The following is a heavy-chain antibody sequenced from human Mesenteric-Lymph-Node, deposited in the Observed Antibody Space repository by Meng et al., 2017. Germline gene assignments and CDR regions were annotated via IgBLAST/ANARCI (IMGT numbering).Heavy chain of an antibody. CDR3: ARVDYSNYFSMGY. Sequence: QVQLVDVGAWGKKPGSSVKVSCKASGGTFSSYAISWVRQAPGQGLEWMGGIIPIFGTANYAQKFQGRVTITADESTSTAYMELSSLRSEDTAVYYCARVDYSNYFSMGYWGQGTLVTVSS. V-gene: IGHV1-69*01. CDR2: IIPIFGTA. CDR1: GGTFSSYA. D-gene: IGHD4-11*01. J-gene: IGHJ4*02.